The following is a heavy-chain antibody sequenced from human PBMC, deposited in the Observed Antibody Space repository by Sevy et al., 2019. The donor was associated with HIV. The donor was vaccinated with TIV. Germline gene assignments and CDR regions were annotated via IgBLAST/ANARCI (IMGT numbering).Heavy chain of an antibody. Sequence: GGSLRLSCAASGFDVSNNYMSWVRQAPGKGLEWVSVIYTGGSTYYADSVTGRFTMSRDTSKNTVYLQMDSLSAKDTAVYYCARDHGGVQDWYFDLWGRGTLVTVSS. CDR2: IYTGGST. CDR1: GFDVSNNY. J-gene: IGHJ2*01. CDR3: ARDHGGVQDWYFDL. V-gene: IGHV3-53*01. D-gene: IGHD2-8*02.